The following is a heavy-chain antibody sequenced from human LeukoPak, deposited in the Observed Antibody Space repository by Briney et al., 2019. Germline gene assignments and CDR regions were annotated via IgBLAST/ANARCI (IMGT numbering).Heavy chain of an antibody. CDR2: IKQDGSEK. J-gene: IGHJ4*02. CDR3: ARETELSLFYY. Sequence: GGSLRLSCAASGLTFSSYWMSWVRQAPGKGLEWVANIKQDGSEKYYVDSVKGRFTISRDNAKNSLYLQMNSLRAEDTAVYYCARETELSLFYYWGQGTLVTVSS. V-gene: IGHV3-7*03. CDR1: GLTFSSYW. D-gene: IGHD1-7*01.